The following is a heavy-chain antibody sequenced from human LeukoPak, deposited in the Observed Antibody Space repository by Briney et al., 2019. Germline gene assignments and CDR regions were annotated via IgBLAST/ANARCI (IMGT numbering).Heavy chain of an antibody. J-gene: IGHJ5*01. CDR2: ISASGGTT. CDR1: GSTFNNYA. V-gene: IGHV3-23*01. D-gene: IGHD2-2*01. Sequence: GGSLRLSCAASGSTFNNYAMSWVRQAPGKGLELVSAISASGGTTYYADSVKGRFTISRDNSENTLFLQMNSLRAEDTAVYYCAKEPREYCSSTSCPNWFDSWGQGTLVTVSS. CDR3: AKEPREYCSSTSCPNWFDS.